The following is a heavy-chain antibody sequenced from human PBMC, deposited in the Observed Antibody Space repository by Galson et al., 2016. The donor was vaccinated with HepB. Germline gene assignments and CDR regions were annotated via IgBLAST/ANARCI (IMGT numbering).Heavy chain of an antibody. J-gene: IGHJ4*02. D-gene: IGHD3-3*01. CDR3: AKERLAISAIGYFDP. V-gene: IGHV3-30*04. CDR1: GFTFSNYA. CDR2: ISYHGDYQ. Sequence: SLRLSCAASGFTFSNYAVHWVRQAPGKGLEWVAVISYHGDYQYYADSLKGRFTISRDNPKNMLYMEMNSLRAEDTAIYYCAKERLAISAIGYFDPWGQGTLVTVSS.